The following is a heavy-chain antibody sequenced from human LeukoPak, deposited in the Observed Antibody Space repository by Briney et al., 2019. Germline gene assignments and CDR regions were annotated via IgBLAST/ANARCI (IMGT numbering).Heavy chain of an antibody. CDR3: ARILTYSYGLDY. CDR1: GFSFSRSW. V-gene: IGHV3-7*01. Sequence: PGGSLRLSCAASGFSFSRSWMTWVRQAPGKGLEWVANIKEDESEIYYVDSVKGRFTASRDNAKNSLYLQMNSLRAEDTAVYYCARILTYSYGLDYWGQGSLVTVSS. CDR2: IKEDESEI. D-gene: IGHD5-18*01. J-gene: IGHJ4*02.